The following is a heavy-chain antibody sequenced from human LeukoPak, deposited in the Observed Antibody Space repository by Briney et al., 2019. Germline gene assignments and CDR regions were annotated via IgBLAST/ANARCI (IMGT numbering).Heavy chain of an antibody. V-gene: IGHV4-4*02. D-gene: IGHD6-13*01. Sequence: SETLSLTCAVSGGSISSSNWWSWVRQPPGKGLEWIGEIYHSGSTNYNPSLKSRVALSVDPSKNQFSLKLSSVTAADTAVYYCVRGGSRSWDYYNSYFMDVWGKGTTVTVSS. CDR2: IYHSGST. CDR1: GGSISSSNW. CDR3: VRGGSRSWDYYNSYFMDV. J-gene: IGHJ6*03.